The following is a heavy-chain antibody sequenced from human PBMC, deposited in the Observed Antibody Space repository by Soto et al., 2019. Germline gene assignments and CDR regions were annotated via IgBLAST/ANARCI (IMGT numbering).Heavy chain of an antibody. V-gene: IGHV1-3*01. CDR2: IHAGNGNT. CDR1: GYTFTTYS. D-gene: IGHD2-2*01. CDR3: ARAACSSTSCYNYYAYGMDV. J-gene: IGHJ6*02. Sequence: QVQLVQSGPEMKKPGASVKLSCKASGYTFTTYSMHWVRQAPGQRLEWMGWIHAGNGNTEHSQKFQGRVTITRDTYASTAYLEMGRLRSEDTAVYYCARAACSSTSCYNYYAYGMDVWGQGTAVTVS.